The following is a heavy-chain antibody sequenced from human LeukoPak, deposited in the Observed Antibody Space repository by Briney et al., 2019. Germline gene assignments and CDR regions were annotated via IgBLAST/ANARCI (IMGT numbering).Heavy chain of an antibody. J-gene: IGHJ4*02. V-gene: IGHV3-30*02. Sequence: GSLRLSCAASGFSFISYGMHWVRQAPGKGLEWVAFIRYDGSNKYYADSGKGRFTISRDNSKNTLYLQMNSLRAEDTAVYYCAKDSLYGDYALDYGGQGTLVTVSS. D-gene: IGHD4-17*01. CDR2: IRYDGSNK. CDR1: GFSFISYG. CDR3: AKDSLYGDYALDY.